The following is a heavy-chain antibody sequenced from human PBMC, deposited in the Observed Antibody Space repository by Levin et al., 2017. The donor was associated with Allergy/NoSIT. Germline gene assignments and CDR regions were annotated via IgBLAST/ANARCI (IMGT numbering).Heavy chain of an antibody. J-gene: IGHJ6*02. V-gene: IGHV6-1*01. D-gene: IGHD2-21*02. CDR1: GDSVSGNSAT. CDR3: ARQHIEVVAAIRYNYGMDG. Sequence: SQTLSLTCTISGDSVSGNSATWNWVRQSPSRGLEWLGRTYYRSKWYNEYAVSVESRITINPDTSRNQFSLQLNSVTPDDTAVYYCARQHIEVVAAIRYNYGMDGWGQGTTVTVSS. CDR2: TYYRSKWYN.